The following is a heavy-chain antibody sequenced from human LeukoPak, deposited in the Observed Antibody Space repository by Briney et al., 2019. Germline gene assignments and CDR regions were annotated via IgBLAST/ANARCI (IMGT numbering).Heavy chain of an antibody. J-gene: IGHJ4*02. V-gene: IGHV3-23*01. CDR3: ALSPPLYYDYVCGCYRYFDY. Sequence: GGSLRLSCAASGFTFSSYAMSWVRQAPGKGLEWVSAISGSGGSTYYADSVKGRFTISRDNSKNTLYLQMNSLRAEDTAVYYCALSPPLYYDYVCGCYRYFDYWGQGTLVTVSS. CDR2: ISGSGGST. CDR1: GFTFSSYA. D-gene: IGHD3-16*02.